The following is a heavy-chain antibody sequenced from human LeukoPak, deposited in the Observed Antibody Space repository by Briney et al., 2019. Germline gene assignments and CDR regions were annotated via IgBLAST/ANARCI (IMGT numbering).Heavy chain of an antibody. V-gene: IGHV5-51*01. CDR2: IYPGDSDT. CDR3: ARGNYGGYYYYYMDV. CDR1: GYSFTTYW. J-gene: IGHJ6*03. D-gene: IGHD4-23*01. Sequence: GESLKISCKGSGYSFTTYWIGWVRQTPGKGLEWVGIIYPGDSDTRYSPSFQGQVTISADKSISTAYLQWSSLKASDTAMYYCARGNYGGYYYYYMDVWGKGTTVTISS.